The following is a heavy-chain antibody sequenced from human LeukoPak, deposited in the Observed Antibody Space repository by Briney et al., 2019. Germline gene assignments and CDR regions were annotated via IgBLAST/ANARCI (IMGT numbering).Heavy chain of an antibody. J-gene: IGHJ4*02. D-gene: IGHD1/OR15-1a*01. CDR1: GGSISISSHY. CDR2: MYYTGGT. V-gene: IGHV4-39*07. Sequence: SETLSLTCTVSGGSISISSHYWAWIRQPPGKGLEWIGSMYYTGGTYYNPSLKSRVTISVDTSKNQFSLKLSSVTAADTAVYYCATEQWVPYYFHYWGQGSLVTVSS. CDR3: ATEQWVPYYFHY.